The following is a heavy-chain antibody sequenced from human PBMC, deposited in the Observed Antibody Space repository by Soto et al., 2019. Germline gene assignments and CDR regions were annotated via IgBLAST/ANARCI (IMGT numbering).Heavy chain of an antibody. J-gene: IGHJ6*03. D-gene: IGHD2-15*01. V-gene: IGHV1-18*01. CDR1: GYIFVNYG. CDR2: ISPYSGNT. CDR3: AVVDNSVTPPPQDV. Sequence: QVQLVQSGDEVRKPGSSVKVSCKASGYIFVNYGIAWVRQAPGQGLEWMGWISPYSGNTNYASKVQGRLTMTTDTSPATAYMDLGSLTSVDTAGYYCAVVDNSVTPPPQDVWGKGNTVT.